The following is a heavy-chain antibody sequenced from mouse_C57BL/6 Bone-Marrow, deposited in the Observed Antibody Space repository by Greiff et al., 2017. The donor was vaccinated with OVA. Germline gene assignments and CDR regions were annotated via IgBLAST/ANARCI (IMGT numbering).Heavy chain of an antibody. J-gene: IGHJ2*01. D-gene: IGHD2-3*01. CDR3: ARDDGRGFDY. CDR2: ISYDGSN. V-gene: IGHV3-6*01. CDR1: GYSITSGYY. Sequence: EVKLVESGPGLVKPSQSLSLTCSVTGYSITSGYYWNWIRQFPGNKLEWMGYISYDGSNNYNPSLKNRISITRDTSKNQFFLKLNSVTTEDTATYYCARDDGRGFDYWGQGTTLTVSS.